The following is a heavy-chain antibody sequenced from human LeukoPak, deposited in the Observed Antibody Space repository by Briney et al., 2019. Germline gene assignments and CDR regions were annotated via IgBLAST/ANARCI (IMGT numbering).Heavy chain of an antibody. CDR3: ARDSFLGDGYNSYVY. CDR1: GFTFSSYS. D-gene: IGHD5-24*01. J-gene: IGHJ4*02. CDR2: ISSSSSYI. V-gene: IGHV3-21*01. Sequence: GGSLRLSCAASGFTFSSYSMNWVRQAPGKGLEWVSSISSSSSYIYYADSVKGRFTISRDNAKNSLYLQMNSLRAEDTAVYYCARDSFLGDGYNSYVYWGQGTLVTVSS.